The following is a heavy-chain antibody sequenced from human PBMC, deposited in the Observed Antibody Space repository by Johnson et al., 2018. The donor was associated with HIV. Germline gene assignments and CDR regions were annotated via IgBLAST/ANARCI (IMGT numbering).Heavy chain of an antibody. CDR3: ARDRRIMITFGADVFDI. CDR1: GFTFSSYA. V-gene: IGHV3-20*04. D-gene: IGHD3-16*01. J-gene: IGHJ3*02. CDR2: IRWNGGIT. Sequence: VQLVESGGGVVQPGRSLRVSCAASGFTFSSYAMHWVRQVPGKGLEWVSGIRWNGGITGYADSVKGRFTISRDNAENSLYLQMNSLRAEDTALYYCARDRRIMITFGADVFDIWGQGTMVTVSS.